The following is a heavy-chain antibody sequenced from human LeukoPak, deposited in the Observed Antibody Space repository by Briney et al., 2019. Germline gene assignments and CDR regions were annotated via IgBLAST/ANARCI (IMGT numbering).Heavy chain of an antibody. CDR2: IIPILGIA. CDR1: GGTFSSYA. CDR3: ARDKVRIAAAGNYYFDY. Sequence: SVKVSCKASGGTFSSYAISWVRQAPGQGLEWMGRIIPILGIANYAQKFQGRVTMTRDTSISTAYMELSRLRSDDTAVYYCARDKVRIAAAGNYYFDYWGQGTLVTVSS. J-gene: IGHJ4*02. D-gene: IGHD6-13*01. V-gene: IGHV1-69*04.